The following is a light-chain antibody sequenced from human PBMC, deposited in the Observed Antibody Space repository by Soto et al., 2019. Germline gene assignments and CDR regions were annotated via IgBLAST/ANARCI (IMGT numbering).Light chain of an antibody. CDR3: SAYAGTNDFVV. CDR2: EVN. J-gene: IGLJ2*01. Sequence: QSALTQPPSASGSPGQSVTISLPGNSSDVGNYNYVSWYQQHPGKAPKLMIYEVNKRPSGVPDRFSGSKSGNTASLTVSGLQAEDEADYFCSAYAGTNDFVVFGGGTKVTVL. CDR1: SSDVGNYNY. V-gene: IGLV2-8*01.